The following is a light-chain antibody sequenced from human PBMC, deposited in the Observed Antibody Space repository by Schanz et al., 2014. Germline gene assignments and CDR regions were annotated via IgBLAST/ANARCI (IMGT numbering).Light chain of an antibody. Sequence: EVVMTQSPATLSVSPGERATLSCRASQSVSSNLAWYQQKPGQAPRLLIHSAFTRVTGIPDRFIGSGSGTDFTLAISRLQTEDFAVYYCQQRSDWFSFGGGTRVEIK. J-gene: IGKJ4*01. V-gene: IGKV3D-15*01. CDR3: QQRSDWFS. CDR2: SAF. CDR1: QSVSSN.